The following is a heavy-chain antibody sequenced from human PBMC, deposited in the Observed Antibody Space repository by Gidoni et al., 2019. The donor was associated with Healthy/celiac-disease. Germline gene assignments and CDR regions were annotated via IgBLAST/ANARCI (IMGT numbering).Heavy chain of an antibody. V-gene: IGHV3-11*01. CDR2: ISSSGSTI. D-gene: IGHD2-2*01. J-gene: IGHJ4*02. Sequence: QVQLVESGGGLVKPGGSLRLSCAASGFTFSDYYLSWIRQAPGKGLEWVSYISSSGSTIYYADSVKGRFTISRDNAKNSLYLQMNSLRAEDTAVYYCATERGYCSSTSCYESPYFDYWGQGTLVTVSS. CDR3: ATERGYCSSTSCYESPYFDY. CDR1: GFTFSDYY.